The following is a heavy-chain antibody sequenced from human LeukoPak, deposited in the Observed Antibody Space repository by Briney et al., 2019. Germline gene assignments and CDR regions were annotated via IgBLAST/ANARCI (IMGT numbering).Heavy chain of an antibody. CDR3: AREKGLSTVTYDKAFDI. D-gene: IGHD4-17*01. J-gene: IGHJ3*02. V-gene: IGHV4-4*07. CDR2: IYTSGST. Sequence: SETLSLTCTVSGGSISSYYWSWIRQPAGKGLEWIGRIYTSGSTNYNPSLKSRVTMSVVTSKNQFSLKLSSVTAADTAVYYCAREKGLSTVTYDKAFDIWGQGTVVTVSS. CDR1: GGSISSYY.